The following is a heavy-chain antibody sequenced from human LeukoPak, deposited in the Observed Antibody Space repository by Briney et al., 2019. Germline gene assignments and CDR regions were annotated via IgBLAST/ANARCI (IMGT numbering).Heavy chain of an antibody. CDR1: GFTFSSYG. CDR3: ARCGGYCSGGSCYGDYFDY. J-gene: IGHJ4*02. V-gene: IGHV3-7*01. Sequence: PGGSLRLSCAASGFTFSSYGMHWVRQAPGKGLEWVANIKQDGSEKYYVDSVKGRFTISKDNARNSLYLQMDSLRAEDTAVYYCARCGGYCSGGSCYGDYFDYWGQGTLVTVSS. D-gene: IGHD2-15*01. CDR2: IKQDGSEK.